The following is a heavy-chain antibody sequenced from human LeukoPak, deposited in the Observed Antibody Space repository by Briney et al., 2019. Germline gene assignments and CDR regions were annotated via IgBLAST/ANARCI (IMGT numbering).Heavy chain of an antibody. CDR2: IYYSGST. J-gene: IGHJ4*02. CDR1: GGSISSHY. CDR3: AGLYCSSTSCYLDY. D-gene: IGHD2-2*01. Sequence: SETLSLTCTVSGGSISSHYWSWIRQPPGEGLEWIGYIYYSGSTNYNPSLKSRVTISVDTSKNQFSLKLSSVTAADTAVYYCAGLYCSSTSCYLDYWGQGTLVTVSS. V-gene: IGHV4-59*11.